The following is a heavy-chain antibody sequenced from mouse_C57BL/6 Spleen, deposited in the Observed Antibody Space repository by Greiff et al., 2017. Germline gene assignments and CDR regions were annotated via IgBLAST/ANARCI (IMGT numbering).Heavy chain of an antibody. CDR3: SRDEDGYFDV. CDR1: GFTFSDYY. V-gene: IGHV5-16*01. Sequence: EVMLVASEGGLVQPGSFMKLSCTASGFTFSDYYLAWVRAVPEKGLEWVANINYVGSSTYYLDSVKSRFIISRDNAKNILYLQMSSLKSEDTATYYCSRDEDGYFDVWGTGTTVTVSS. J-gene: IGHJ1*03. CDR2: INYVGSST. D-gene: IGHD2-3*01.